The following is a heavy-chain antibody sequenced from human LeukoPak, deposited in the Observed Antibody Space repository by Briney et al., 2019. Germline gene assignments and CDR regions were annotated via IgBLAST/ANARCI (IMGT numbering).Heavy chain of an antibody. J-gene: IGHJ3*02. CDR3: ARNAIVGATQSPFDI. V-gene: IGHV5-10-1*04. Sequence: GESLKISCKGSGYSFTSYWISWVRQMPGKGLEWMGRIDPSDSYTNYSPSFQGQVSISADKSINTAYLQWSSLKASDTAMYYCARNAIVGATQSPFDIWGQGTMVTVSS. D-gene: IGHD1-26*01. CDR1: GYSFTSYW. CDR2: IDPSDSYT.